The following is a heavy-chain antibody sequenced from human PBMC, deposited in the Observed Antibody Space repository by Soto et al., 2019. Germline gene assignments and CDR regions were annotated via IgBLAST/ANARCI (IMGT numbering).Heavy chain of an antibody. CDR3: ARGSRLVIIRLNWFDP. J-gene: IGHJ5*02. Sequence: SETLSLTCTVSGGSISSGDYYWSWIRQPPGKGLEWIGYIYYSGSTYYNPSLKSRVTISVDTSKNQFSLKLSSVTAADTAVYYCARGSRLVIIRLNWFDPWGQGTLVTVSS. CDR1: GGSISSGDYY. V-gene: IGHV4-30-4*01. CDR2: IYYSGST. D-gene: IGHD3-3*01.